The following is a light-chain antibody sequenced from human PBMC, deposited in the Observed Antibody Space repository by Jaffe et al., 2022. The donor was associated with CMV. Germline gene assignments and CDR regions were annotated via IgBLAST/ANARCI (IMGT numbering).Light chain of an antibody. CDR1: QGISNT. CDR2: AAS. V-gene: IGKV1-NL1*01. J-gene: IGKJ1*01. CDR3: QHYYNTPRT. Sequence: DIQMTQSPSSLSASVGDRVTITCRASQGISNTLAWYQQRPGKAPKLLLYAASRLQSGVPSRFSGTGSGTNYTLTISSLQPEDFATYYCQHYYNTPRTFGQGTKVEVK.